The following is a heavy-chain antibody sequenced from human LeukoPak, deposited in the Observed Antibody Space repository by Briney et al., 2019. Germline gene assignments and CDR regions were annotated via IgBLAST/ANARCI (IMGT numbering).Heavy chain of an antibody. CDR3: TRVDCSSTSCCTWDAFDI. D-gene: IGHD2-2*02. CDR1: GGTFSSYV. Sequence: ASVKVSCTASGGTFSSYVITWVRQAPGQGLEWMGRIIPVLGVSNFARKFQGRVTITADTSTNTAHMELSRLESGDTAVYYCTRVDCSSTSCCTWDAFDIWGQGTMVTVSS. V-gene: IGHV1-69*04. J-gene: IGHJ3*02. CDR2: IIPVLGVS.